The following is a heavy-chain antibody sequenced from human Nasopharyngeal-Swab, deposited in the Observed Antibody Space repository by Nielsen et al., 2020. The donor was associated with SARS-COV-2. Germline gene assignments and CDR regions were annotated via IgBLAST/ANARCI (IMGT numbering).Heavy chain of an antibody. CDR1: AFTITNA. CDR3: ARATGGGVFDYGMDV. D-gene: IGHD3-16*02. CDR2: IIPIRGFA. Sequence: GSSLEISYAASAFTITNAIIRVRPAPAQGLEELGPIIPIRGFANYAQNLRGRVTMTADKSTNTVSMELSSLTSEDTALYYCARATGGGVFDYGMDVWGQGTKVTVSS. V-gene: IGHV1-69*04. J-gene: IGHJ6*02.